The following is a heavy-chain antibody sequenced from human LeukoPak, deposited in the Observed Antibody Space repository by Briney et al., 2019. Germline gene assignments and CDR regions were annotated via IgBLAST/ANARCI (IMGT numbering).Heavy chain of an antibody. Sequence: GESLRLSCAVSGFTVSSDSMNWVRQAPGKGLEWVSVIYSGGTTYYADSVKGRFTLSRDISKNSVYLQMQSLRAEDTAVYYCAKVATVTKPHDAFDIWGQGTMVTLSS. J-gene: IGHJ3*02. V-gene: IGHV3-53*01. CDR2: IYSGGTT. D-gene: IGHD4-11*01. CDR3: AKVATVTKPHDAFDI. CDR1: GFTVSSDS.